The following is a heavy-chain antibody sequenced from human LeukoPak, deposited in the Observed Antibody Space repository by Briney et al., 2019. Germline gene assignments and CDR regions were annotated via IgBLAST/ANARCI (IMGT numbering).Heavy chain of an antibody. Sequence: ASVKVXCKXSXXXXTTYDINWVRQATGQGLEWMGWMNPNSGNTGYAQKFQGRVTMTRNTSISTAYMELSSLRSEDTAVYYCARGPNKSDGGNSGSAWFDPWGQGTLVTVSS. CDR3: ARGPNKSDGGNSGSAWFDP. CDR1: XXXXTTYD. V-gene: IGHV1-8*01. CDR2: MNPNSGNT. D-gene: IGHD4-23*01. J-gene: IGHJ5*02.